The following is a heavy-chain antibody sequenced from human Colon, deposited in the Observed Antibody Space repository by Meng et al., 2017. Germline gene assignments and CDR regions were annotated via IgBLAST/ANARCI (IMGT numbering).Heavy chain of an antibody. CDR1: GCSFSDYH. J-gene: IGHJ5*02. V-gene: IGHV4-34*01. CDR2: INHSGST. Sequence: HLPQWVAGLLSASHTLPLTCAGPGCSFSDYHLSWIRQPPGKGLEWIGEINHSGSTNYNPSLKSRVTLSVHTSKNQFSLKLPSVTAADTAVYYCARERLSSGWYGGRWFDPWGQGTLVTVSS. D-gene: IGHD6-19*01. CDR3: ARERLSSGWYGGRWFDP.